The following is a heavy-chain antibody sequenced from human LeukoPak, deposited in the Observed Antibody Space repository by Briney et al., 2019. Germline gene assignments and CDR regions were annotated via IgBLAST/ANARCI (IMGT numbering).Heavy chain of an antibody. V-gene: IGHV3-23*01. CDR2: ISGSGGST. Sequence: GGSLRLSCAASGFTFSSYAMSWVRQAPGKGLEWVSAISGSGGSTYYADSAKGRFTISRDNSKSTLYLQMNSLRAEDTAVYYCAKGPHDFWSGYYTGDYFDYWGQGTLVTVSS. CDR1: GFTFSSYA. D-gene: IGHD3-3*01. J-gene: IGHJ4*02. CDR3: AKGPHDFWSGYYTGDYFDY.